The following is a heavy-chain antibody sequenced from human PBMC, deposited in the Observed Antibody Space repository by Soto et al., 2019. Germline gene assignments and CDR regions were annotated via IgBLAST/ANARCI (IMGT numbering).Heavy chain of an antibody. CDR2: LSAGGTSA. Sequence: PGGSLRLSCAASGFTFSSYAMIWVRQAPGKGLEWVSALSAGGTSAYYTVSVEGRFTISRDNSKNILYLQMNSLKADDTAVYYCARGTYGDYDFWGQGTLVTVSS. D-gene: IGHD3-10*01. CDR1: GFTFSSYA. J-gene: IGHJ4*02. CDR3: ARGTYGDYDF. V-gene: IGHV3-23*01.